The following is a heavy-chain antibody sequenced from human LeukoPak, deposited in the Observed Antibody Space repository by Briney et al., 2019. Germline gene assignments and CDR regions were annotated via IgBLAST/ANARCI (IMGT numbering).Heavy chain of an antibody. CDR2: IYHSGST. CDR1: GYSISSGYY. J-gene: IGHJ6*03. V-gene: IGHV4-38-2*02. Sequence: SETLSLTCTVSGYSISSGYYWGWIRQPPGKGLEWIGSIYHSGSTYYNPSLKSRVTISVDTSKNQFSLKLSSVTAADTAVYYCARDLIVVVPAAISHYYYMDVWGKGTTVTVSS. D-gene: IGHD2-2*02. CDR3: ARDLIVVVPAAISHYYYMDV.